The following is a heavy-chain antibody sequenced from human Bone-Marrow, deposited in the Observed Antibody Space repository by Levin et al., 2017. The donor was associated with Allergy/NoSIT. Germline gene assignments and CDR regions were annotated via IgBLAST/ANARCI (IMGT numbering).Heavy chain of an antibody. CDR1: GFRFSGYG. J-gene: IGHJ4*02. CDR2: ISYDGSNK. CDR3: AKNMDDSGSFYNSFNY. Sequence: GESLKISCATSGFRFSGYGMNWVRQAPGKGLEWVAVISYDGSNKDYVDSVKGRFTISRDNSKNTLYLYMNSLRPDDTALYYCAKNMDDSGSFYNSFNYWGQGTLVTVSS. V-gene: IGHV3-30*18. D-gene: IGHD3-10*01.